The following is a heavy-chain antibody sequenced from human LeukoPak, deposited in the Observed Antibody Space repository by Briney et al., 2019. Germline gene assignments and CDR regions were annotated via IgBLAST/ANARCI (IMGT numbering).Heavy chain of an antibody. J-gene: IGHJ4*02. CDR1: GFTFSSYG. Sequence: GGSLRLSCAASGFTFSSYGMHWVRQAPGKGLEWVAFIRYDGSDKYYVDSVKGRFTISRDNSKNTLYLQMNSLRAEDTAVYYCAKGPGFYFDYWGQGTLVTVSS. V-gene: IGHV3-30*02. CDR3: AKGPGFYFDY. CDR2: IRYDGSDK.